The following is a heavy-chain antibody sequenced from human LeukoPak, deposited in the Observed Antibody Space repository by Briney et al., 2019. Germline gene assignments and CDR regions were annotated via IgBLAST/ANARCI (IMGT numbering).Heavy chain of an antibody. Sequence: PGGSLRLSCAASGFTFSSYAMSWVRQAPGKGLEWVSAISGSGGSTYYADSVKGRFTISRDNSKNTLYLQMISLRAEDTAVYYCAKFKFGSSGWCDYWGQGTLVTVSS. CDR2: ISGSGGST. CDR3: AKFKFGSSGWCDY. J-gene: IGHJ4*02. D-gene: IGHD6-19*01. V-gene: IGHV3-23*01. CDR1: GFTFSSYA.